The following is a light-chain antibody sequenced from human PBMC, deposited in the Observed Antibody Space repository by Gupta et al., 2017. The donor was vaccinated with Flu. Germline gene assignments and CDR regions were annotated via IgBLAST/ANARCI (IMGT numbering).Light chain of an antibody. J-gene: IGKJ3*01. V-gene: IGKV1-9*01. CDR2: AAS. Sequence: DIQLAQSPPFLSASVGDRVIITCRASQGITNYLAWYQQKPGKAPELLIYAASTLQSGVPSRFSGGGSGTEFTLTISSLQPEDFATYYCQQLNSWVFTFGPGTKVDIK. CDR3: QQLNSWVFT. CDR1: QGITNY.